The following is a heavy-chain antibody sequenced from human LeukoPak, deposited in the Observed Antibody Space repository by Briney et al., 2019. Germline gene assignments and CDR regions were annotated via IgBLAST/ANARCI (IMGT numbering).Heavy chain of an antibody. CDR1: GYTFTTYG. CDR2: ISVYNGNT. D-gene: IGHD3-22*01. J-gene: IGHJ6*02. CDR3: ATRKTQYYYDSSASPLGMDV. V-gene: IGHV1-18*01. Sequence: ASVKVSCKASGYTFTTYGISWVRQAPGQGLEWLGRISVYNGNTNYAQKLQGRVTMTTDTSTSTAYMELRSLRSEDTAVYYCATRKTQYYYDSSASPLGMDVWGQGTTVTVSS.